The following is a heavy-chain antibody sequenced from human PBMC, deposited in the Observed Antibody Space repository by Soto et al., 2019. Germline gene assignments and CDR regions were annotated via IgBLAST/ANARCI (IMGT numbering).Heavy chain of an antibody. D-gene: IGHD4-17*01. CDR1: GGSISSGGYY. CDR2: IYYSGST. CDR3: ARLSKTTVTTAGY. V-gene: IGHV4-31*03. Sequence: QVQLQESGPGLVKPSQTLSLTCTVSGGSISSGGYYWSWIRQHPGKGLEWIGYIYYSGSTYYNPSLTSCVTIAVDTPETLSAPLARSLAPADPALYYCARLSKTTVTTAGYWGQASL. J-gene: IGHJ4*02.